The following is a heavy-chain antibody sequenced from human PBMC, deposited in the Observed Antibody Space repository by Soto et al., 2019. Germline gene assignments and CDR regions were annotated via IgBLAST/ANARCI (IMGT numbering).Heavy chain of an antibody. CDR3: TAAHYFGSGSYLY. D-gene: IGHD3-10*01. V-gene: IGHV3-15*07. J-gene: IGHJ4*02. Sequence: EVQLVESGGGLVEPGGSLRLSCAASGFTFNNAWMNWVRQAPGKGLEWVGRIKSKTDGGTTDYGTPVKGRFTISRDDSKNTLYLQMNSLKTEDTAVYYCTAAHYFGSGSYLYWGQGTLVTVSS. CDR2: IKSKTDGGTT. CDR1: GFTFNNAW.